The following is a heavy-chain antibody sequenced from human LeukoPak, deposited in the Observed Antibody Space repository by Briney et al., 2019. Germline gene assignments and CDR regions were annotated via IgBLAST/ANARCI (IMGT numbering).Heavy chain of an antibody. CDR1: GFTFSDYY. J-gene: IGHJ4*02. D-gene: IGHD3-3*01. V-gene: IGHV3-11*04. Sequence: GGSLRLSCAASGFTFSDYYMSWIRQAPGKGLEWVSYISSSGSTIYYADSVKGRFTTSRDNAKNSLYLQMNSLRAEDTAVYYCARDSNDFWSGHLDYWGQGTLVTVSS. CDR2: ISSSGSTI. CDR3: ARDSNDFWSGHLDY.